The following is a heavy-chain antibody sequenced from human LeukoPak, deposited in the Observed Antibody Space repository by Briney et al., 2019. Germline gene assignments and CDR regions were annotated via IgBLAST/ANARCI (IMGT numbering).Heavy chain of an antibody. D-gene: IGHD3-9*01. V-gene: IGHV4-59*11. CDR3: AREVLRYFDWAHDAFDI. Sequence: SETLSLTCTVSGGSISSHYWSWIRQPPGKGLEWMGYIYYSRSTNYNPSLKGRVTISVDTSKNQFSLKLSSVTAADTAMYYCAREVLRYFDWAHDAFDIWGQGTMVTVSS. J-gene: IGHJ3*02. CDR1: GGSISSHY. CDR2: IYYSRST.